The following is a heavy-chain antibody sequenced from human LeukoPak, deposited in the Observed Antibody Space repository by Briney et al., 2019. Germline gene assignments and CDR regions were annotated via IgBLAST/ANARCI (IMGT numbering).Heavy chain of an antibody. CDR3: ARDFRSYIGSGICAFDI. Sequence: PGGSLRLPCAASGFTFSTFWMSWVRQAPGKGLEWVANIKQDGTEKYYVDSVKGRFTISRDNAQNSLYLQMNSLRAEDTAVYYCARDFRSYIGSGICAFDIWGQGTMVTVSS. CDR1: GFTFSTFW. V-gene: IGHV3-7*01. CDR2: IKQDGTEK. J-gene: IGHJ3*02. D-gene: IGHD3-10*01.